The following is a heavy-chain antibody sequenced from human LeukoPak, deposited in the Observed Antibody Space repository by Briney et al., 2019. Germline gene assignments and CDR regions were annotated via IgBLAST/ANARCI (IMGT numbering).Heavy chain of an antibody. Sequence: SETLSLTCAVYGESFSGYGWSWIRQPPGKGLEWIGEINHSGSTNYNPSLKSRVTISVDTSKNQFPLKLSSVTAADTAVYYCARGVFVDTTMARYFDYWGQGTLVTVSS. V-gene: IGHV4-34*01. CDR2: INHSGST. D-gene: IGHD5-18*01. CDR1: GESFSGYG. J-gene: IGHJ4*02. CDR3: ARGVFVDTTMARYFDY.